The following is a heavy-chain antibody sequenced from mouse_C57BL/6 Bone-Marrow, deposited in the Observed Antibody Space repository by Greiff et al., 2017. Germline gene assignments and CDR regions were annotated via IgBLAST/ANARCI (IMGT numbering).Heavy chain of an antibody. CDR1: GYTFTSYG. Sequence: QVQLQQSGAELARPGASVKLSCEASGYTFTSYGIRWVKQRTGQGLEWIGEIYPRSGNTYYNEKFKGKATLTADKSSSTAYMELRSLTSEDSAVYFCARPLYYGNYDWYFDVWGTGTTVTVSS. J-gene: IGHJ1*03. D-gene: IGHD2-1*01. CDR3: ARPLYYGNYDWYFDV. V-gene: IGHV1-81*01. CDR2: IYPRSGNT.